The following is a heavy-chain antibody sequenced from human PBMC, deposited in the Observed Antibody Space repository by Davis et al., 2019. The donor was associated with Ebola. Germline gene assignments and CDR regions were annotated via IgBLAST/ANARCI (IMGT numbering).Heavy chain of an antibody. J-gene: IGHJ6*03. CDR3: ARGPLSLYYYYYMDV. CDR2: ISSSGSTI. V-gene: IGHV3-11*04. Sequence: PGGSLRLSCAASGFTFSDYFMSWIRQAPGKGLEWVSYISSSGSTIYDSDSVRGRFAISRDNAKNSLYLQMNSLRAEDTAVYYCARGPLSLYYYYYMDVWGKGTTVTVSS. CDR1: GFTFSDYF.